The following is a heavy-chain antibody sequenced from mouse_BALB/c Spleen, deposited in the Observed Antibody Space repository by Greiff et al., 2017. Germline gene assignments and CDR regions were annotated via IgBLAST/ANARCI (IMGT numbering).Heavy chain of an antibody. CDR1: GFTFSSYT. D-gene: IGHD2-14*01. V-gene: IGHV5-6-4*01. J-gene: IGHJ3*01. CDR3: TRDTYRYDGSWFAY. Sequence: EVKVVESGGGLVKPGGSLKLSCAASGFTFSSYTMSWVRQTPEKRLEWVATISSGGSYTYYPDSVKGRFTISRDNAKNTLYLQMSSLKSEDTAMYYCTRDTYRYDGSWFAYWGQGTLVTVS. CDR2: ISSGGSYT.